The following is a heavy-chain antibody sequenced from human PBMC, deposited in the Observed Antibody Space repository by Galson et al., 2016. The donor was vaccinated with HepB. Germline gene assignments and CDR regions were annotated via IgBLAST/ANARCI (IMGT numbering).Heavy chain of an antibody. Sequence: SLRLSCAASGFTFNNYALSWVRQAPGKGLEWVSSISGSYGNTSYADSVKGRFTISWANSESTLYLQMDTLRAEDTAISYCAKDMDSAWYIHYWGQGTLVTVSS. CDR1: GFTFNNYA. CDR2: ISGSYGNT. CDR3: AKDMDSAWYIHY. D-gene: IGHD6-19*01. V-gene: IGHV3-23*01. J-gene: IGHJ4*02.